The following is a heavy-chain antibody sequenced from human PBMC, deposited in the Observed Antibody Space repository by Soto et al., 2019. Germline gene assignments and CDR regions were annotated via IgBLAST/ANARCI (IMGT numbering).Heavy chain of an antibody. Sequence: GGSLRLSCVASGFTFSSYAMSWVRQAPGKGLEWVSAISGSGGSTYYADSVKGRFTISRDNSKNTLYLQMNSLRAEDTAVYYCAKDVLVGDIVVVPALYYMDVWGKGTTVTVSS. J-gene: IGHJ6*03. CDR3: AKDVLVGDIVVVPALYYMDV. D-gene: IGHD2-2*01. CDR2: ISGSGGST. V-gene: IGHV3-23*01. CDR1: GFTFSSYA.